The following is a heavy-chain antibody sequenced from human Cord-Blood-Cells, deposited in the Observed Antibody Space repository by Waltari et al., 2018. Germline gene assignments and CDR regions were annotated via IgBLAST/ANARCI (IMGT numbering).Heavy chain of an antibody. J-gene: IGHJ4*02. CDR1: GFTFSSYS. CDR3: AREPDYGDYFDY. Sequence: EVQLVESGGGLVKPGGSLRLSCEASGFTFSSYSFNWVRQAPGKGLEWVSSISSSSSYIYYADSVKGRFTISRDNAKNSLYLQMNSLRAEDTAVYYCAREPDYGDYFDYWGQGTLVTVSS. CDR2: ISSSSSYI. V-gene: IGHV3-21*01. D-gene: IGHD4-17*01.